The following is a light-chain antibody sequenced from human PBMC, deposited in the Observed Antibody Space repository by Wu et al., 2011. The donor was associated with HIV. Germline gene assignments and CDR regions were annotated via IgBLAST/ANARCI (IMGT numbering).Light chain of an antibody. CDR3: QQYFSTPFA. Sequence: EIVLTQFPGTLSLSPGERATLSCRASQSISSTYLAWYQQKPGQAPRLLIYDASNRATGIPDRFSGSGSGTDFTLTISRLEPEDFAVYYCQQYFSTPFAFGGGTNVEI. CDR2: DAS. V-gene: IGKV3-20*01. J-gene: IGKJ4*01. CDR1: QSISSTY.